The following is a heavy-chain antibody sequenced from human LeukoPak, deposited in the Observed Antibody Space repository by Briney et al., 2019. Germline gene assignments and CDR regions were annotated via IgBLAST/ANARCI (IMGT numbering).Heavy chain of an antibody. D-gene: IGHD3-22*01. CDR3: ARLAGGIYDSSGYYYESAFDI. Sequence: ASVKVSCKASGYTFTGYYMHWVRQAPGQGLEWMGWINPNSGGTNYAQKFQGRVTMTRDTSISTAYMELSRLRSDDTAVYYCARLAGGIYDSSGYYYESAFDIWGQGTMVTVSS. J-gene: IGHJ3*02. V-gene: IGHV1-2*02. CDR1: GYTFTGYY. CDR2: INPNSGGT.